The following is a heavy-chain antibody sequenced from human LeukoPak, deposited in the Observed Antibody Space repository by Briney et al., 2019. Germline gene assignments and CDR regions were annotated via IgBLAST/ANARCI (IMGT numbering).Heavy chain of an antibody. J-gene: IGHJ4*02. V-gene: IGHV4-39*07. D-gene: IGHD3-10*01. CDR2: IYHSGST. CDR3: ARVHNYGSGSYCDY. Sequence: SETLSLTCTVSGGSISSGGYYWSWVRQPPGKGLEWIGEIYHSGSTNYNPSLKSRVTISVDKSKNQFSLKLSSVTAADTAVYYCARVHNYGSGSYCDYWGQGTLVTVSS. CDR1: GGSISSGGYY.